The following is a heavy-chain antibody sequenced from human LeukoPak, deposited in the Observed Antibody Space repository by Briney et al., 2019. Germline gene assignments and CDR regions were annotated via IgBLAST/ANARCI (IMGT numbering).Heavy chain of an antibody. CDR3: ARDYDSSSWYLFDP. CDR2: ISSSSSTI. Sequence: GGSLRLSCAASGLTISSYSMNWVRQAPGKGLQWVSYISSSSSTIYYADSVKGRFTISRDNAKNSLYLQMNSLRAEDTAVYYCARDYDSSSWYLFDPWGQGTLVTVSS. CDR1: GLTISSYS. J-gene: IGHJ5*02. D-gene: IGHD6-13*01. V-gene: IGHV3-48*04.